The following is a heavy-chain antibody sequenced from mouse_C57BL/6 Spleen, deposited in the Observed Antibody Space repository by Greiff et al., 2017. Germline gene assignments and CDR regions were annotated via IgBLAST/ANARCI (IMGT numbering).Heavy chain of an antibody. J-gene: IGHJ4*01. D-gene: IGHD2-5*01. CDR1: GYTFTEYT. CDR2: IYPGSGSI. Sequence: QVQLQQSGAELVKPGASVKLSCKASGYTFTEYTIHWVKQRSGQGLEWIGWIYPGSGSIKYNEKFKDKATLTADKSSSTVYMELSRLTSEDSSVYFCARSEEVYSNNEGAMDYWGQGTSVTVSS. CDR3: ARSEEVYSNNEGAMDY. V-gene: IGHV1-62-2*01.